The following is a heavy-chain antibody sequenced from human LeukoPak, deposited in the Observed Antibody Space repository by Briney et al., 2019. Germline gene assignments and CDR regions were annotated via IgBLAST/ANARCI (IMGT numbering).Heavy chain of an antibody. CDR2: IYPGDSDT. J-gene: IGHJ4*02. CDR3: ARQEYSSSSRFDY. D-gene: IGHD6-6*01. Sequence: ESLKISCKGSGYTFTNYCIGWVRQMPGKGLEWMVIIYPGDSDTRYSPSFQGQVTNSADKSISTAYLQWSSLKASDTAMYYCARQEYSSSSRFDYWGQGTLVTVSS. V-gene: IGHV5-51*01. CDR1: GYTFTNYC.